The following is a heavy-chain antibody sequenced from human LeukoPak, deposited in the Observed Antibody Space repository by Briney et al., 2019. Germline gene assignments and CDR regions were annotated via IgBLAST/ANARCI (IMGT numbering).Heavy chain of an antibody. Sequence: SETLSLTCAVSGGSISSSNWWSWVRQPPGKGLEWIGYIYYSGSTNYNPSLKSRVTISVDTSKNQFSLKLSSVTAADTAVYYCARDRKYSSGWYGGVDYWGQGTLVTVSS. CDR2: IYYSGST. D-gene: IGHD6-19*01. CDR1: GGSISSSNW. V-gene: IGHV4-4*02. J-gene: IGHJ4*02. CDR3: ARDRKYSSGWYGGVDY.